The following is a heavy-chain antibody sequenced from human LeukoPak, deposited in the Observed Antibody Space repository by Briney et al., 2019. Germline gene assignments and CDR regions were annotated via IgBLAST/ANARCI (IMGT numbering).Heavy chain of an antibody. V-gene: IGHV3-7*01. CDR2: INRDGSVE. D-gene: IGHD6-13*01. CDR1: GFIFSNYW. CDR3: ARAAAGTRYFDY. J-gene: IGHJ4*02. Sequence: GGSLRLSCAASGFIFSNYWMTWVRQAPGRGLEWVANINRDGSVEHYVDSVKGRFTISRDNAENSLYLQMNSLRAEDTAVYYCARAAAGTRYFDYWGQGTLVTVSS.